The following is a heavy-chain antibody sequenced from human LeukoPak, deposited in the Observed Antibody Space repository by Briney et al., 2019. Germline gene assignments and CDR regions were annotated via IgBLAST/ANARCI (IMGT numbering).Heavy chain of an antibody. J-gene: IGHJ4*02. D-gene: IGHD3-10*01. V-gene: IGHV3-74*01. Sequence: TGGSLRLSCVASGFTFSSYWMHWVRQAPGKGLVWVSRIHSDGTGTSYADSVKGRFTISRDNAKNTLYLQMNSLRAEDTVVYYCARGSSVREDYWGQGTLVTVSS. CDR3: ARGSSVREDY. CDR2: IHSDGTGT. CDR1: GFTFSSYW.